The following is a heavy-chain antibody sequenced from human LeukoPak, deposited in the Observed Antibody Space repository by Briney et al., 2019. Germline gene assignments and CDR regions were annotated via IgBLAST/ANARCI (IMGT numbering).Heavy chain of an antibody. CDR2: IISNGGST. J-gene: IGHJ4*02. D-gene: IGHD3-9*01. CDR1: GFTFSSYA. V-gene: IGHV3-64*01. CDR3: ARDRESYYDILTGQIGTAYFDY. Sequence: SGGSLRLSCAASGFTFSSYAMHSVRQAPGKGLEYVSAIISNGGSTYYANSVKGRFTISRDNSKNTLYLQMGSLRAEDMAVYYCARDRESYYDILTGQIGTAYFDYWGQGTLVTVSS.